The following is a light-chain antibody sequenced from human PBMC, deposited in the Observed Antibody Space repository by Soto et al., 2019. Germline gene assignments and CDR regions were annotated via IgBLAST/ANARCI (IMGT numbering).Light chain of an antibody. CDR3: QQSYSTPPT. CDR1: QRVASY. V-gene: IGKV3D-15*01. CDR2: GAS. J-gene: IGKJ1*01. Sequence: EIVMTQSPATLTVSPGERATLSCRASQRVASYLAWYQQKPGQAPRLLIYGASSRATGIPDRFSGSGSGTDFTLTISSLQPEDFASYYCQQSYSTPPTFGQGTKVDIK.